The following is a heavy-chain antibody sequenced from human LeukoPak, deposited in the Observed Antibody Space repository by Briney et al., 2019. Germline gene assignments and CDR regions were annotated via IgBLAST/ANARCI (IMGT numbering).Heavy chain of an antibody. Sequence: SEPLSLTCTVSGGSISSYYWSWIRQPPGKGLEWIGYIYYSGSTNYNPSLKSRVTISVDTSKNQFSLKLSSVTAADTAVYYCARGRFLEWLGRNNWFDPWGQGTLVTVSS. CDR1: GGSISSYY. J-gene: IGHJ5*02. CDR3: ARGRFLEWLGRNNWFDP. V-gene: IGHV4-59*01. D-gene: IGHD3-3*01. CDR2: IYYSGST.